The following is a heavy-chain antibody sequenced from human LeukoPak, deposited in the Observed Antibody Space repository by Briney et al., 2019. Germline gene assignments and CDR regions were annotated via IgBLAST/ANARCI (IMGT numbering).Heavy chain of an antibody. D-gene: IGHD2-2*02. CDR1: GFTLSGSP. CDR2: VRSKGNSCEA. Sequence: GGSLRLSCAASGFTLSGSPIHWVRQASGKGLEWVGRVRSKGNSCEAAYAASVKGRFTISRDDSENMTYLQMNSLKTEDTAIYYCTREGCGATSCYTNDYWGQGILVTVSS. CDR3: TREGCGATSCYTNDY. V-gene: IGHV3-73*01. J-gene: IGHJ4*02.